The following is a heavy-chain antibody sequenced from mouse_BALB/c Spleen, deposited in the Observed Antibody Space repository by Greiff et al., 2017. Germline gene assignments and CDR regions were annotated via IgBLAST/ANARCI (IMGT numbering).Heavy chain of an antibody. Sequence: QVQLQQSGPELVKPGASVKISCKASGYAFSSSWMNWVKQRPGQGLEWIGRIYPGDGDTNYNGKFKGKATLTADKSSSTAYMQLSSLTSVDSAVYFCARSGGKAWFAYWGQGTLVTVSA. J-gene: IGHJ3*01. CDR3: ARSGGKAWFAY. CDR1: GYAFSSSW. V-gene: IGHV1-82*01. CDR2: IYPGDGDT. D-gene: IGHD2-1*01.